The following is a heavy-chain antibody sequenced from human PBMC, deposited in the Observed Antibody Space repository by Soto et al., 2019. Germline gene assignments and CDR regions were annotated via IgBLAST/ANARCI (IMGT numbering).Heavy chain of an antibody. CDR2: IYYSGST. D-gene: IGHD5-12*01. V-gene: IGHV4-31*03. Sequence: SETLSLTCTVSGGSISSGGYYWSWIRQHPGKGLEWIGYIYYSGSTYYNPSLKSRVTISVDTSKNQFSLKLSSVTAADTAVYYCARDMGGYDGEAFDIWGQGTMVTVSS. CDR3: ARDMGGYDGEAFDI. J-gene: IGHJ3*02. CDR1: GGSISSGGYY.